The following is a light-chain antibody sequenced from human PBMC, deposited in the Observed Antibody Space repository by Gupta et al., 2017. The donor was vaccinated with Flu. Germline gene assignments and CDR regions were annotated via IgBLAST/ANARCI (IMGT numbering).Light chain of an antibody. CDR3: GSYGGSKF. J-gene: IGLJ2*01. CDR1: SSDVGGYNY. Sequence: QSALTQPPSASGSPGQSVTISCTGTSSDVGGYNYVSWYQQHPGKAPKLIIYEVNKRPSGVPDRFSGSKSGNTASLTVAGRLAEDEADYYCGSYGGSKFFGGGTKLTVL. CDR2: EVN. V-gene: IGLV2-8*01.